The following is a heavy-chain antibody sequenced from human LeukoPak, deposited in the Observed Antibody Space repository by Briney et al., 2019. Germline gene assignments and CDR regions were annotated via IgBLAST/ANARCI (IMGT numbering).Heavy chain of an antibody. CDR3: ARGFYYDFWSGYYQYNWFDP. J-gene: IGHJ5*02. V-gene: IGHV4-34*01. CDR1: GGSFSGYY. D-gene: IGHD3-3*01. CDR2: INHSGST. Sequence: ASETLSLTCAVYGGSFSGYYWSWIRQPPGKGLEWIGEINHSGSTNYNPSLKSRVTISVDTSKNQFSLKLSSVTAADTAVYYCARGFYYDFWSGYYQYNWFDPWGQGTLVTVSS.